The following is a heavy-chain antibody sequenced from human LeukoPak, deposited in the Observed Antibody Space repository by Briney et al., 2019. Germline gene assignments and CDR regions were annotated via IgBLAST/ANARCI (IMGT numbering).Heavy chain of an antibody. Sequence: ASVKVSCKVSGYTLTELSMHWVRQAPGKGLEWMGGFDPEYGETIYAQKFQGRVTITRNTSIRTAYMELSRLRSEDTAVYYCARGLIETYDYVWGSYRYRYYYYYMDVWGKGTTVTVSS. CDR2: FDPEYGET. V-gene: IGHV1-24*01. D-gene: IGHD3-16*02. CDR1: GYTLTELS. CDR3: ARGLIETYDYVWGSYRYRYYYYYMDV. J-gene: IGHJ6*03.